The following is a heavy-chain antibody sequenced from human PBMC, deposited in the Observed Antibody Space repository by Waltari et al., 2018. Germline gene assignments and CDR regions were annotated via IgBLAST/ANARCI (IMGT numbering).Heavy chain of an antibody. CDR2: IYHSGST. V-gene: IGHV4-38-2*02. D-gene: IGHD5-12*01. J-gene: IGHJ4*02. CDR1: GYSISRGYY. Sequence: QVQLQESGPGLVKPSETLSLTCAVSGYSISRGYYWGWNRQPPGKGLEWIGSIYHSGSTYYNPSLKSRVTISVDTSKNQFSLKLSSVTAADTAVYYCARDSSVGDGYNYDYWGQGTLVTVSS. CDR3: ARDSSVGDGYNYDY.